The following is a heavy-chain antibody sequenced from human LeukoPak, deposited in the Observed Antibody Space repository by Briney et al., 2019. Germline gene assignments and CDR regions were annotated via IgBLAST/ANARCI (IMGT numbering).Heavy chain of an antibody. D-gene: IGHD5-24*01. J-gene: IGHJ4*02. CDR3: ARAAGDGYNAY. Sequence: GGSLRLSCAASGFTVSSNYMSWIRQAPGKGLEWVSVIYSGGSTYYVDSVKGRFTISRHNSKNTLYLQMNSLRAEDTAVYYCARAAGDGYNAYWGQGTLVTVSS. V-gene: IGHV3-53*04. CDR1: GFTVSSNY. CDR2: IYSGGST.